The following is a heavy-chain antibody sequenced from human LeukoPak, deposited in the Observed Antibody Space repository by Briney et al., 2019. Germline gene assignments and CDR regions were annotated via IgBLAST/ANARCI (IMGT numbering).Heavy chain of an antibody. J-gene: IGHJ4*02. CDR2: IYPDGSDT. CDR3: AIGGDSSTSCYRCFNY. CDR1: GYRFTNYW. V-gene: IGHV5-51*01. D-gene: IGHD2-2*01. Sequence: GESLKISCEGSGYRFTNYWIGWVRQMPGKGLEWMGIIYPDGSDTRYSPSFQGQVTISADKSIGTAYLQWSSLKASDTAMYYCAIGGDSSTSCYRCFNYWGQGTLVTVSS.